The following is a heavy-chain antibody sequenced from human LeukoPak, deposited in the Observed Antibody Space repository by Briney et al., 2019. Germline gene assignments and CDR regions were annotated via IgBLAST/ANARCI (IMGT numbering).Heavy chain of an antibody. J-gene: IGHJ4*02. V-gene: IGHV3-7*01. CDR2: IKEDGREK. CDR3: ARDDGDL. CDR1: GFTFRGYW. Sequence: GGSLRLSCADSGFTFRGYWMKWVRQAPGQGLEWVASIKEDGREKFYVDSVKGRFTISRDDAKNSLYLQMDSLRVEDTVVYYCARDDGDLWGQGTLVTVSS.